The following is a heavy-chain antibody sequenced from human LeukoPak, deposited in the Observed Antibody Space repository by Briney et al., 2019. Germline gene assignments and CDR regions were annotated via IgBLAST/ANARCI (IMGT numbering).Heavy chain of an antibody. CDR3: ARERYYYGSDIDY. CDR2: ISSSGSSI. Sequence: PGGSLRLSCAASGFTFSNYEMNWVRQAPGKGLEWVSYISSSGSSIHYADSVKGRFTISRDNAKNSLYLQMNSLRAEDTVVYYCARERYYYGSDIDYWGQGTLVTVSS. J-gene: IGHJ4*02. D-gene: IGHD3-10*01. CDR1: GFTFSNYE. V-gene: IGHV3-48*03.